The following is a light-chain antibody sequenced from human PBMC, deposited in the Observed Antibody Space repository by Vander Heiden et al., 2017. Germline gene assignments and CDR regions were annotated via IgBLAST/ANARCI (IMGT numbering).Light chain of an antibody. CDR1: NIEHQS. J-gene: IGLJ2*01. CDR3: QVWDSGSDHVV. CDR2: DDS. Sequence: YLLTQPPSVLVAPGQTARIACEGDNIEHQSVHWYQQKPGQAPVLVVYDDSDRPSGIPERISGSKPGNTATLTISGVEAGDEADYYCQVWDSGSDHVVFGGGTKLTVL. V-gene: IGLV3-21*02.